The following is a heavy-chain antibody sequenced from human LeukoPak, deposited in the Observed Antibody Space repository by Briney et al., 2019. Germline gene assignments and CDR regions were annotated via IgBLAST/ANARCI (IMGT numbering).Heavy chain of an antibody. CDR3: ARGEERATIKALDS. CDR1: GFIFSNFD. CDR2: ITSSGSYI. D-gene: IGHD5-24*01. Sequence: SGGSLRLSCAASGFIFSNFDMHWVRQAPGKGLERVSAITSSGSYIYYADSMKGRFAISRDNARNLLFLQMDSLRAEDTAVYFCARGEERATIKALDSWGQGTLVTVSS. J-gene: IGHJ4*02. V-gene: IGHV3-21*06.